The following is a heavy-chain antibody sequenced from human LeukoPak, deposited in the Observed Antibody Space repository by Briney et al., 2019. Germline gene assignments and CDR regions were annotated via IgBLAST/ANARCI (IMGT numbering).Heavy chain of an antibody. CDR3: ARDRGGTGDFDY. CDR2: INAGNGDT. V-gene: IGHV1-3*01. D-gene: IGHD1-1*01. J-gene: IGHJ4*02. Sequence: ASVKVSRKASGYTFTSYAMHWVRRAPGQRLEWMGWINAGNGDTKYSQKFQGRVTIARDTSASTAYMYLSSLRSEDTAVYYCARDRGGTGDFDYWGQGTLVTVSS. CDR1: GYTFTSYA.